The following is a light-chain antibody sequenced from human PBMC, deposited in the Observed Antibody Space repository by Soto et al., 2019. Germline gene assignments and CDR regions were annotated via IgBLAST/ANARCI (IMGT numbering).Light chain of an antibody. CDR3: QQYGSSPRT. J-gene: IGKJ1*01. V-gene: IGKV3-20*01. Sequence: EIVLTQSPGTLSLSPGERATLSCRASQTVRNNYLAWYQQKPGQAPRLLIYDASSRATGIPDRFSGSGSGTDFTLTISRVEPEDFAVYYCQQYGSSPRTFGQGTKVDIK. CDR1: QTVRNNY. CDR2: DAS.